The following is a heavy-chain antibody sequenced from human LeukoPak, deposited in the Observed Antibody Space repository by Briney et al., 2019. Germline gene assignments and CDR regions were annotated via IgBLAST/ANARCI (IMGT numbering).Heavy chain of an antibody. CDR2: ISYSGST. CDR1: GDSICSGYYS. J-gene: IGHJ4*02. D-gene: IGHD1-26*01. V-gene: IGHV4-39*02. CDR3: ARLPSGNYPGYFDY. Sequence: SETLSLTCIVSGDSICSGYYSWGWIRQPPGKGLEWIGNISYSGSTNYNPSLKSRVTISVDTSKNHFSLKLNSMTATDTAVYYCARLPSGNYPGYFDYWGQGTLVTVSS.